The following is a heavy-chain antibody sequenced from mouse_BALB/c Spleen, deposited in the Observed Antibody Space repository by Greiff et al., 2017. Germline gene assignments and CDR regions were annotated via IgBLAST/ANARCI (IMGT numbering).Heavy chain of an antibody. D-gene: IGHD1-1*01. CDR2: INPSTGYT. V-gene: IGHV1-7*01. CDR1: GYTFTSYW. CDR3: ARSTTVVDYYAMDY. J-gene: IGHJ4*01. Sequence: VQGVESGAELAKPGASVKMSCKASGYTFTSYWMHWVKQRPGQGLEWIGYINPSTGYTEYNQKFKDKATLTADKSSSTAYMQLSSLTSEDSAVYYCARSTTVVDYYAMDYWGQGTSVTVSS.